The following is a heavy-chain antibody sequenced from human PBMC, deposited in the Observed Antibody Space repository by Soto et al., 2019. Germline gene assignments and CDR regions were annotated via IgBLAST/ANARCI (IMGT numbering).Heavy chain of an antibody. CDR1: GGAISSGGYY. CDR2: IYYSGST. J-gene: IGHJ6*02. V-gene: IGHV4-31*03. CDR3: ARDTSYDILTGPLYYYGMDV. D-gene: IGHD3-9*01. Sequence: SETLSLTCTVTGGAISSGGYYWSWIRQHPGKRLAWIGYIYYSGSTYYNPSLKSRVTISVDTSKSQFSLKLSSVTAADTAVYYCARDTSYDILTGPLYYYGMDVWGRGTTVTVAS.